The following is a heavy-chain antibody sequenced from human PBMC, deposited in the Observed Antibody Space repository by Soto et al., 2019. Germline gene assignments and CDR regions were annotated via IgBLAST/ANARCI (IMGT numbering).Heavy chain of an antibody. CDR3: ARGIAARVIDY. CDR2: IYYSGST. Sequence: SETLSLTCTVSGGSVSSGSYYWSWIRQPPGKGLEWIGYIYYSGSTNYNPSLKSRVTISVDTSKNQFSLKLSSVTAADTAVYYCARGIAARVIDYWGQGTLVTVS. D-gene: IGHD6-6*01. CDR1: GGSVSSGSYY. J-gene: IGHJ4*02. V-gene: IGHV4-61*01.